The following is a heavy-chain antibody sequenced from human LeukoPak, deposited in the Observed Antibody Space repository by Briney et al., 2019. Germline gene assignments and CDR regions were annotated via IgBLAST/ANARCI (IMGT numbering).Heavy chain of an antibody. CDR1: GYTLTELS. D-gene: IGHD2-15*01. CDR3: ATIRYCSGGSCPNWFDP. Sequence: ASVKVSCKVSGYTLTELSMHWVRQAPGKGLEWMGGFDPEDGETIYAQKFQGRVTMTEDTSTDTAYMELSSLRSEDTAVYYCATIRYCSGGSCPNWFDPWGQGTLVTVSS. V-gene: IGHV1-24*01. J-gene: IGHJ5*02. CDR2: FDPEDGET.